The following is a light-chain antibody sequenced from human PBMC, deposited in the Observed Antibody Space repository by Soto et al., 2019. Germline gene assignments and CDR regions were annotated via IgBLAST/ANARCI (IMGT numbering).Light chain of an antibody. V-gene: IGKV1-39*01. CDR2: AVS. CDR1: QSISSY. CDR3: LQGASLPYT. Sequence: DIQMTQFPSSLSASVGDRVTITCRASQSISSYLNWYQQKPGKAPKVLVYAVSSLESGVPSRFSGSASGTDFTLTISTLQPEDFATYYCLQGASLPYTFGPGTKLEIK. J-gene: IGKJ2*01.